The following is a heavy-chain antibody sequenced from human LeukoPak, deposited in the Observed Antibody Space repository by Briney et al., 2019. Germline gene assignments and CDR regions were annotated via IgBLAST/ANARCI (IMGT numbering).Heavy chain of an antibody. CDR3: AGGNSMDV. Sequence: PGGSLRLSCAVSGFPFSNSWMYWVRPAPGRGLEGVANINKDGGGISYVDSVKGRFIISRDNARNSLYLQMNSLRVEDTAVYFCAGGNSMDVWGKGTAVTVSS. V-gene: IGHV3-7*03. CDR1: GFPFSNSW. D-gene: IGHD1/OR15-1a*01. J-gene: IGHJ6*04. CDR2: INKDGGGI.